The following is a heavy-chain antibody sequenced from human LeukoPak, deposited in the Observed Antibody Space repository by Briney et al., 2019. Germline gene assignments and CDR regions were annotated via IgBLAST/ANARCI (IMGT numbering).Heavy chain of an antibody. J-gene: IGHJ5*02. CDR2: IYHSGST. CDR1: GGSISSSNW. D-gene: IGHD3-10*01. Sequence: PSETLSLTCAVSGGSISSSNWWSWVRPPPGKGLEWIGEIYHSGSTNYNPSLKSRVTISVDKSKNQFSLKLSSVTAADTAVYYCARIVLLWFGATKGWFDPWGQGTLVTVSS. CDR3: ARIVLLWFGATKGWFDP. V-gene: IGHV4-4*02.